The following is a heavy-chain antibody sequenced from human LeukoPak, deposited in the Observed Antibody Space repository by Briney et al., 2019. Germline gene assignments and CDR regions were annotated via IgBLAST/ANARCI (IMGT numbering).Heavy chain of an antibody. J-gene: IGHJ4*02. D-gene: IGHD3-10*01. Sequence: SETLSLTCTVSGGSISSSSYYWGWIRQPPGTGLEWIGNIYYNGNTYYNPSLKSRVTISVDTSKNQFSLKLRSVTAADTAVYYCARPCGSGSYCPVDYWGQGTLVTVSS. CDR3: ARPCGSGSYCPVDY. CDR2: IYYNGNT. CDR1: GGSISSSSYY. V-gene: IGHV4-39*01.